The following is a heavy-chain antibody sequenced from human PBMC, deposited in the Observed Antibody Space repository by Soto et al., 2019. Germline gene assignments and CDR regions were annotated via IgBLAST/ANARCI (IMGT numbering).Heavy chain of an antibody. Sequence: EVQLLESGGGLVQPGGSLRLSCAASGFTFSSYAMSWVRQAPGKGLEWVSAISGSGGSTYYADSVKGRFTTASDNSKNTLYLKLNSLRDEDKAVYSCAKDFSGPRTRKMLVVAFDYWGQGTLVTVSA. CDR1: GFTFSSYA. D-gene: IGHD3-22*01. CDR3: AKDFSGPRTRKMLVVAFDY. CDR2: ISGSGGST. V-gene: IGHV3-23*01. J-gene: IGHJ4*02.